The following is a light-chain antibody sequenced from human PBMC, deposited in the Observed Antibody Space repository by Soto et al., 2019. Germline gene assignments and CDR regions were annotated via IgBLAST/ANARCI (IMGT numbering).Light chain of an antibody. CDR2: WAS. CDR3: QQYERTPPK. J-gene: IGKJ2*01. V-gene: IGKV4-1*01. Sequence: DIVMTQSPDSLAVSLGERATINCKSSQSVLYSSHNKNYLAWYQQRPGQPPKLLIYWASTRESGVPDRFSGSGSGTDFPLTSTSLKAEDLQVYYCQQYERTPPKIGQETKLEI. CDR1: QSVLYSSHNKNY.